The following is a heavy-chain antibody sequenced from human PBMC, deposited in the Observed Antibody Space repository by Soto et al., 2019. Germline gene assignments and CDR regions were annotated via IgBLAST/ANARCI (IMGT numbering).Heavy chain of an antibody. V-gene: IGHV4-31*03. J-gene: IGHJ3*02. D-gene: IGHD3-3*01. CDR2: ISYSGST. Sequence: SETLSLTCTVSGGSFSGGGYYWSWIRQHPGKGLEWMGYISYSGSTKYKPSLQSRITISVDTSKNQFSLRPTSVTAADTAIYFCARTSTFGVVLNAFDIWGPGPLVTV. CDR1: GGSFSGGGYY. CDR3: ARTSTFGVVLNAFDI.